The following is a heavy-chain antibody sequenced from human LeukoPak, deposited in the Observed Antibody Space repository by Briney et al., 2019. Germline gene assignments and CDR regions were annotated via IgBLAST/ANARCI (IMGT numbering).Heavy chain of an antibody. Sequence: GGSLRLSCEGSGFPFSSYNMNWVRQAPGKGLEWVSCITRIGTSVYYAKSLKGRFTISKDNARNSVYLHMTGLRAEDTALYYCVRDLGTAVTTKTAFDVWGQGTMVTVSS. J-gene: IGHJ3*01. CDR3: VRDLGTAVTTKTAFDV. CDR2: ITRIGTSV. V-gene: IGHV3-21*06. CDR1: GFPFSSYN. D-gene: IGHD4-17*01.